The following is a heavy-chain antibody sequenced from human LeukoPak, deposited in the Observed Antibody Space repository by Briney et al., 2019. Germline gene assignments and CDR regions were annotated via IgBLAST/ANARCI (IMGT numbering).Heavy chain of an antibody. Sequence: GGSLRLSCAASGFTFSGSAMPWVRQASGKGLEWVGRIRSKANSYATAYAASVKGRFTISRDDSKNTAYLQMNSLKTEDTAVYYCTRDRDPTYYYDSSGYNFDYWGQGTLVTVSS. J-gene: IGHJ4*02. CDR2: IRSKANSYAT. CDR3: TRDRDPTYYYDSSGYNFDY. V-gene: IGHV3-73*01. CDR1: GFTFSGSA. D-gene: IGHD3-22*01.